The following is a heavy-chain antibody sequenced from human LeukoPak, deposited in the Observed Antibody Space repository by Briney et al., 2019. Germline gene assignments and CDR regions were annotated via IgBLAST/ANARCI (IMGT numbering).Heavy chain of an antibody. CDR1: VYTFTTYD. D-gene: IGHD4-17*01. J-gene: IGHJ6*04. Sequence: ASLKLSPKASVYTFTTYDINWVRHAPGQRLEWRGWMNTNSGNTGYTQKLQGRVTMTRNTPITTAYMELSSLRSEDAAVYYRGRDYELDVWGKGTTVTVSS. V-gene: IGHV1-8*01. CDR2: MNTNSGNT. CDR3: GRDYELDV.